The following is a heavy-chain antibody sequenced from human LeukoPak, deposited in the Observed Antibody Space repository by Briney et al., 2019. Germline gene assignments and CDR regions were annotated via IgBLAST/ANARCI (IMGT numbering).Heavy chain of an antibody. V-gene: IGHV3-30*02. J-gene: IGHJ4*02. CDR1: GFTFSTYG. Sequence: GGSLRLSCAASGFTFSTYGMHWVRQAPGTGLEWVAFIRSDGSNRYCSDSVKGRFTISRDNSKNTLYLQMNSLRAEDTAVYYCAACGGDCFSPNYWGQGTLVTVSS. CDR3: AACGGDCFSPNY. CDR2: IRSDGSNR. D-gene: IGHD2-21*02.